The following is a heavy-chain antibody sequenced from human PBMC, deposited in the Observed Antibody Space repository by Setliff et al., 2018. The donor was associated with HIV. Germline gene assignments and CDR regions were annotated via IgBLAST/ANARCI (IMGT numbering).Heavy chain of an antibody. CDR2: IYYSGST. D-gene: IGHD6-13*01. Sequence: SETLSLTCTVSGGSISSHYWSWIRQPPGKGLEWIGYIYYSGSTNYNPSLKSRVTISVDTSKNQFSLKLSSVTAADTAVYYCARDPGGGIDYYYYMDVWGKGTTVTV. CDR1: GGSISSHY. J-gene: IGHJ6*03. CDR3: ARDPGGGIDYYYYMDV. V-gene: IGHV4-59*11.